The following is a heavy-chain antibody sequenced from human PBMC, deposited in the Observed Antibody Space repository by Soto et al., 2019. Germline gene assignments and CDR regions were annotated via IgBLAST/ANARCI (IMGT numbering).Heavy chain of an antibody. Sequence: EVQVVESGGGLVKPGRPLRLSCAASGFTFDDYAMHWVRQTPGKGLEWVSGISWNSGSIGYSDSVKGRFTISRDNAKSSLYLQMYRLRAEDTAVYFCAKDTVATSGDHTGGGLDSWGQGTRVTVSS. J-gene: IGHJ4*02. CDR3: AKDTVATSGDHTGGGLDS. V-gene: IGHV3-9*01. CDR1: GFTFDDYA. D-gene: IGHD5-12*01. CDR2: ISWNSGSI.